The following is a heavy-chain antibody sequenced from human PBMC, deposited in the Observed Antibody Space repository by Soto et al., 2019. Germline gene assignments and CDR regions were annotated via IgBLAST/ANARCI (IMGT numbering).Heavy chain of an antibody. CDR2: IGGSGGGTT. CDR3: TTGSTSTKNY. D-gene: IGHD6-6*01. Sequence: EVQLLESGGGLVQPGGSLRLSCAASGFFFSSYAMSWVRQAPGKGLEWVSGIGGSGGGTTDYTAPVKGRFTISRDDSKNTLYLQMNSLKIEDTAVYYCTTGSTSTKNYWGQGTLVTVSS. J-gene: IGHJ4*02. V-gene: IGHV3-15*04. CDR1: GFFFSSYA.